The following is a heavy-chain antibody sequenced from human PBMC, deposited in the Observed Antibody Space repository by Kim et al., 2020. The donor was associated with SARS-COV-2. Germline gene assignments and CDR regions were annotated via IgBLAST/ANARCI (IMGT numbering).Heavy chain of an antibody. CDR2: IYYSGST. Sequence: SETLSLTCTVSGGSISSYYWSWIRQPPGKGLEWIGYIYYSGSTNYNPSLKSRVTISVDTSKNQFSLKLSSVTAADTAVYYCARVPLHPTQWLVPGWFDPWGQGTLVTVSS. CDR1: GGSISSYY. D-gene: IGHD6-19*01. J-gene: IGHJ5*02. V-gene: IGHV4-59*13. CDR3: ARVPLHPTQWLVPGWFDP.